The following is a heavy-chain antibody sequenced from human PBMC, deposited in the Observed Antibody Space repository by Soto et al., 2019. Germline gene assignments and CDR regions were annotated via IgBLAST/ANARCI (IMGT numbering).Heavy chain of an antibody. D-gene: IGHD3-22*01. J-gene: IGHJ5*02. CDR3: ARGDFDSSANYYAGWFDP. V-gene: IGHV1-2*02. Sequence: QVQLVQSGAEVKKPGASVKVSCKASGYTFTAYYMHWLRQAPGQGLEWMGWINPNSGGTKYAQKSQGRVTMTNDTSISTAYMELSRLGSDDTAVYYCARGDFDSSANYYAGWFDPWGQGTLVTVSS. CDR2: INPNSGGT. CDR1: GYTFTAYY.